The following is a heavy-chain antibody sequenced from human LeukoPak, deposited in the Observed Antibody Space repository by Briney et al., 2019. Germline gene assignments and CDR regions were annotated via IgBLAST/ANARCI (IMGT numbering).Heavy chain of an antibody. CDR3: ARGPLVRLPSSFDP. CDR1: GYTFTSYD. CDR2: MNPNSGNT. V-gene: IGHV1-8*01. Sequence: ASVKVSCKASGYTFTSYDINWVRQATGQGLEWMGWMNPNSGNTGSAQRFQGRITMTRDTSIGTAYMELSSLRSEDTAVYYCARGPLVRLPSSFDPWGQGTLVTVSS. D-gene: IGHD3-16*02. J-gene: IGHJ5*02.